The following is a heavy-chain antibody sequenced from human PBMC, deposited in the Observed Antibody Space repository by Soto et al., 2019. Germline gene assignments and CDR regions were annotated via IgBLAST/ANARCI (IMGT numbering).Heavy chain of an antibody. J-gene: IGHJ6*02. CDR1: GGTFSNYA. V-gene: IGHV1-69*12. CDR3: ARVEALAGIYNYHGLDV. D-gene: IGHD6-19*01. Sequence: QVQLVQSGAELKKPGSSVKVSCKASGGTFSNYAISWVRQAPGQGLEWMGGIVPIFGTTFYTRKFQDRATIIADDSTTTAYLELSSLRSEDTAIYYCARVEALAGIYNYHGLDVWGQGTAVSVSS. CDR2: IVPIFGTT.